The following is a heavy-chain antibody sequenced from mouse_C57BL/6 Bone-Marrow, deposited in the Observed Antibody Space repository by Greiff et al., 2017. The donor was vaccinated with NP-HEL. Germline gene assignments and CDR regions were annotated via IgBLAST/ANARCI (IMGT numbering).Heavy chain of an antibody. D-gene: IGHD2-5*01. CDR2: IDPENGDT. Sequence: VQLQQSGAELVRPGASVKLSCTASGFNIKDDYMHWVKQRPEQGLAWIGWIDPENGDTEYASKFQGKATITADTSSNTAYLQLSSLTSEDTAVYYCTGYSNYVWFAYWGQGTLVTVSA. J-gene: IGHJ3*01. CDR3: TGYSNYVWFAY. CDR1: GFNIKDDY. V-gene: IGHV14-4*01.